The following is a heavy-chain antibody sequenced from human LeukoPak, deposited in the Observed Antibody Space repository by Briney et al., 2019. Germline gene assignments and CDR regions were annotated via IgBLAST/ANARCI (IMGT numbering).Heavy chain of an antibody. CDR1: GFIFADYA. Sequence: GRSLRLSCKASGFIFADYAISWVRQAPGKGLEWLGFIKSRTYGETTEYAASVKSRFTISRDDSNSIAYLQMNHLKIEDTAVYYCTRTGGWGQGTLVTVSS. CDR2: IKSRTYGETT. V-gene: IGHV3-49*04. J-gene: IGHJ4*02. CDR3: TRTGG. D-gene: IGHD7-27*01.